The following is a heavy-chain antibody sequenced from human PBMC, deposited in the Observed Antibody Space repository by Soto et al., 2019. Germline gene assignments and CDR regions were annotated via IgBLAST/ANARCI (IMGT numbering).Heavy chain of an antibody. Sequence: SETLSLTCTVSGDSVTSGDYYWSWIRQPPGKGLEWIGYIYYSGNTNYSPSLKSRVAISLDTSHNQFSLKLSSVTAADTAVYFCARIPVDTYMTYWFGPWGQVTLGTVAS. CDR2: IYYSGNT. V-gene: IGHV4-61*08. CDR3: ARIPVDTYMTYWFGP. CDR1: GDSVTSGDYY. D-gene: IGHD5-18*01. J-gene: IGHJ5*01.